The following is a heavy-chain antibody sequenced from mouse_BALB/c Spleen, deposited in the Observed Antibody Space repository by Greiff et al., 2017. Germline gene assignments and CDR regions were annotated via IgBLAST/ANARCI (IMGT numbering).Heavy chain of an antibody. Sequence: QVPLKESGPGLVAPSQSLSITCTVSGFSLTSYDISWIRQPPGKGLEWLGVIWTGGGTNYNSAFMSRLSISKDNSKSQVFLKMNSLQTDDTAIYYCVRDRDGSSYWFAYWGQGTLVTVSA. J-gene: IGHJ3*01. D-gene: IGHD1-1*01. CDR3: VRDRDGSSYWFAY. CDR1: GFSLTSYD. V-gene: IGHV2-9-2*01. CDR2: IWTGGGT.